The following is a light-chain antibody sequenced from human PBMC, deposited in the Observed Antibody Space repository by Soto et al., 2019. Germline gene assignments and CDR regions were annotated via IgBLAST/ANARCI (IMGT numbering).Light chain of an antibody. CDR1: QSVSSY. V-gene: IGKV3-11*01. J-gene: IGKJ4*01. CDR3: QQRTLLT. Sequence: EIVLTQSPATLSLSPGARATLSCRANQSVSSYLAWYQQKPGQAPRLLIYDTSSRAAGTPARFSGSGSGTDFTLTISSLEPEDFAMYYCQQRTLLTFGGGTRVEIK. CDR2: DTS.